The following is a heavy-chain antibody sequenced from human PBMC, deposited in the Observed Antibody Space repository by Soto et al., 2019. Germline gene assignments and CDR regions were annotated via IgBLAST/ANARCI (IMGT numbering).Heavy chain of an antibody. Sequence: SETLSLTCTVSGGSISSYYWSWIRQPPGQGLEWIGYIYYSGSTNYNPSLKSRVTISVDTSKNQFSLKLSSVTAADTAVYYCASTQLGYCSGGSCQNWVDPWGQGTLVTVS. D-gene: IGHD2-15*01. CDR1: GGSISSYY. CDR2: IYYSGST. V-gene: IGHV4-59*01. J-gene: IGHJ5*02. CDR3: ASTQLGYCSGGSCQNWVDP.